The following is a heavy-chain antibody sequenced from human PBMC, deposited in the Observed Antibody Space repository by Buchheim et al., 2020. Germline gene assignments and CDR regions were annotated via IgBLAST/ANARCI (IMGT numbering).Heavy chain of an antibody. D-gene: IGHD6-13*01. CDR3: AVSQEGTQLTHDY. CDR1: GSSFGNYA. V-gene: IGHV1-69*01. CDR2: IVPIFGTP. J-gene: IGHJ4*02. Sequence: QVQLVQSGAEVKKPGSSVKVSCKTSGSSFGNYAISWVRQAPGQGLECMGGIVPIFGTPNYAQKIQRRVTIIADEFTCTAYMELRSLISEDTAVYYCAVSQEGTQLTHDYWGQGNL.